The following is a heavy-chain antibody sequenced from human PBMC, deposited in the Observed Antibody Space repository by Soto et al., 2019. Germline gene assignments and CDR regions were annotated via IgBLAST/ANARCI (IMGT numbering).Heavy chain of an antibody. V-gene: IGHV1-18*01. D-gene: IGHD4-17*01. CDR3: AREQYGDYAGYFDY. CDR1: GYTFTSYG. Sequence: ASVKVSCKASGYTFTSYGISWVRQAPGQGLEWMGWISAYNGNTNYAQKLQGRVTMTTDTSTSTAYMELRSLRSDDTAVYYCAREQYGDYAGYFDYWGQGTLVTVSS. CDR2: ISAYNGNT. J-gene: IGHJ4*02.